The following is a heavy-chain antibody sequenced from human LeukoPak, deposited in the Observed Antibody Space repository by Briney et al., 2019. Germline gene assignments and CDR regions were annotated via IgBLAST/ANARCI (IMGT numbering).Heavy chain of an antibody. J-gene: IGHJ4*02. Sequence: PSGTLSLTCAVSGGSISSNNWWGWVRQPPGKGLEWIGEIYHSGNTNYNPSLKSRVTITVDTSKNQFSLELNSVTAADTALYFCTTLYYYDTTGYYWRGFDYWGQGALVTVSS. D-gene: IGHD3-22*01. V-gene: IGHV4-4*02. CDR3: TTLYYYDTTGYYWRGFDY. CDR1: GGSISSNNW. CDR2: IYHSGNT.